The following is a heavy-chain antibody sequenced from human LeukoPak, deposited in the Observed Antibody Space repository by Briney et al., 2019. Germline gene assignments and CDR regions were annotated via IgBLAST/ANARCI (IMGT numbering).Heavy chain of an antibody. J-gene: IGHJ4*02. D-gene: IGHD3-3*01. Sequence: SETLSLTCTVSGGSISSGDYYWSWIRQPPGKGLEWIGYIYYSGSTYYNPSLKSRVTISVDTSKNQFSLKLSSVTAADTAVYYCARQTGVLRFLEWLPDQIDYWGQGTLVTVSS. CDR2: IYYSGST. CDR1: GGSISSGDYY. CDR3: ARQTGVLRFLEWLPDQIDY. V-gene: IGHV4-30-4*08.